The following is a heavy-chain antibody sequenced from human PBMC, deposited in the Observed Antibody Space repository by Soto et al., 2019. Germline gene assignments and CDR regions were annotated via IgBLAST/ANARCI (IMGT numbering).Heavy chain of an antibody. V-gene: IGHV1-3*01. CDR3: ARKDYYDSGIYYFAY. Sequence: GASVKVSCKASGYTFTRYPMHWVRQAPGQRLEWMGWINAANGDTGYSQRFQGRVTLTRDTPASTVYMELSSLRSEDTAVYYCARKDYYDSGIYYFAYWGQGTLVTVSS. CDR2: INAANGDT. CDR1: GYTFTRYP. D-gene: IGHD3-10*01. J-gene: IGHJ4*01.